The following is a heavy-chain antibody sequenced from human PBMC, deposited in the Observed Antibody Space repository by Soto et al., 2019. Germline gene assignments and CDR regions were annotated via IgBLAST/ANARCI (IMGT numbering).Heavy chain of an antibody. CDR3: AIGGWYNDY. Sequence: QVQLQESGPGLVKPSETLSLTCSVSGGSISSRYWSWIRQPPGKGLEWMGYIHDSGNTNYNPSLKSRVTLSVDTSNNQFSLKLTSVTAEDTAVYYCAIGGWYNDYWGQGTLVTVSS. V-gene: IGHV4-59*11. J-gene: IGHJ4*02. D-gene: IGHD6-19*01. CDR2: IHDSGNT. CDR1: GGSISSRY.